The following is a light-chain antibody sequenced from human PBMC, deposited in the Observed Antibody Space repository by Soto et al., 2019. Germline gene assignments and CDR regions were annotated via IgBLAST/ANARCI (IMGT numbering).Light chain of an antibody. J-gene: IGKJ4*01. V-gene: IGKV3-11*01. CDR1: QSVGNV. CDR2: DAS. CDR3: QQRDDWPLT. Sequence: EIVLTQSPATXXLSPGERANXXXXASQSVGNVLAWYQQIPGQAPRLLIYDASRRATGIPARFSGSGSGTDFTLTISSLEPEDFAVYYCQQRDDWPLTFGGGTKGEIK.